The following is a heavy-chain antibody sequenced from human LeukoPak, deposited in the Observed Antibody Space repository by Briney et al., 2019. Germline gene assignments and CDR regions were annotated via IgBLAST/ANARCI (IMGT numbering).Heavy chain of an antibody. J-gene: IGHJ4*02. CDR2: ISWNSGSI. Sequence: QPGRSLRLSCAASGFTFDDYAMHWVRQAPGKGLEWVSGISWNSGSIGYADSVKGRFTISGDNAKNSLYLQMNSLRAEDTALYYCAKSPSDYYDSSGYLPDYWGQGTLVTVSS. V-gene: IGHV3-9*01. CDR3: AKSPSDYYDSSGYLPDY. D-gene: IGHD3-22*01. CDR1: GFTFDDYA.